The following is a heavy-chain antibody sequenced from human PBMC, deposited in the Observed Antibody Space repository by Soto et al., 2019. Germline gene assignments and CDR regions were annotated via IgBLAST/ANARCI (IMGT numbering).Heavy chain of an antibody. CDR1: GFTFSSYW. D-gene: IGHD2-8*01. J-gene: IGHJ3*02. V-gene: IGHV3-7*01. Sequence: GESLKISCAASGFTFSSYWMSWVRQAPGKGLEWVANIKQDGSEKYYVDSVKGRFTISRDNAKNSLYLQMNSLRAEDTAVYYCARDSSGYCTNGVCYDAFDIWGQGTMVTVSS. CDR2: IKQDGSEK. CDR3: ARDSSGYCTNGVCYDAFDI.